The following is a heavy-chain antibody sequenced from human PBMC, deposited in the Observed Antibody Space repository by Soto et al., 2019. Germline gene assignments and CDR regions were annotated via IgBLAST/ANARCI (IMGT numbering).Heavy chain of an antibody. CDR3: ARDCNGDCCPDYSDA. CDR1: GFTFTTYS. V-gene: IGHV3-48*02. CDR2: ISSSSSTI. Sequence: EVQLVESGGGLVKPGGSLRVSCAASGFTFTTYSMNWVRQAPGKGLEWVSYISSSSSTIYYADSVKGRFTISRDNAKKSLYLQMNSLRDEDTAVYYCARDCNGDCCPDYSDAWGRGTLVTVSS. D-gene: IGHD2-21*02. J-gene: IGHJ5*02.